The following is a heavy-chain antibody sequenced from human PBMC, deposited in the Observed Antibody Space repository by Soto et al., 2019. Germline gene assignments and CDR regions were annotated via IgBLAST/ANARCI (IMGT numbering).Heavy chain of an antibody. CDR2: ISSSSSTI. D-gene: IGHD3-22*01. V-gene: IGHV3-48*02. Sequence: GGSLRLSCAASGFTFSSYSMNWVRQAPGKGLEWVSYISSSSSTIYYADSVKGRFTISRDNAKNSLYLQMNSLRDEDTAVYYCARADPHSSALYYYGMDVWGQGTTVTVSS. J-gene: IGHJ6*02. CDR1: GFTFSSYS. CDR3: ARADPHSSALYYYGMDV.